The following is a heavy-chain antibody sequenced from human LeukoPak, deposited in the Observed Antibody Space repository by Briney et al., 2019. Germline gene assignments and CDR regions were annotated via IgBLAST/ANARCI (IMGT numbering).Heavy chain of an antibody. CDR2: IYTSGST. D-gene: IGHD6-13*01. CDR1: GVSISSGSYY. Sequence: PSQTLSLTCTVSGVSISSGSYYWSWLRQPAGKGLECIGRIYTSGSTNYNPSLKSRVTISVDTSKNQFSLKLSSVTAADTAVYYCARTLPTGTAAGTFDYWGQGTLVTVSS. V-gene: IGHV4-61*02. J-gene: IGHJ4*02. CDR3: ARTLPTGTAAGTFDY.